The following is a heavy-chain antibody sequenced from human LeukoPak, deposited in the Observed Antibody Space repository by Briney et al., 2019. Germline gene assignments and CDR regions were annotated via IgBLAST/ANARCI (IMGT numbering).Heavy chain of an antibody. Sequence: GGSLRLSCAASGFTFSGSAMHWVRQASGKGLEWVGRIRSKANSYATAYAASVKGRFTISRDDSKNTAYLQMDSLKTEDTAVYYCTRRGSIAVAGMGDYWGQGTLVTVSS. J-gene: IGHJ4*02. V-gene: IGHV3-73*01. CDR3: TRRGSIAVAGMGDY. D-gene: IGHD6-19*01. CDR1: GFTFSGSA. CDR2: IRSKANSYAT.